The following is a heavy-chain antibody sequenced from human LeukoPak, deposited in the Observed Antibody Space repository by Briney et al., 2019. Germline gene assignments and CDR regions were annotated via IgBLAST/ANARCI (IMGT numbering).Heavy chain of an antibody. CDR2: INHSGST. Sequence: PSETLSLTCAVYGGSFNGYYWSWIRQPPGKGLEWIGEINHSGSTNYSPSLKSRVTISVDTSKNQFSLKLSSVTAADTAVYYCARVYQAAGTKYYFDYWGQGTLVTVSS. V-gene: IGHV4-34*01. CDR3: ARVYQAAGTKYYFDY. J-gene: IGHJ4*02. CDR1: GGSFNGYY. D-gene: IGHD6-13*01.